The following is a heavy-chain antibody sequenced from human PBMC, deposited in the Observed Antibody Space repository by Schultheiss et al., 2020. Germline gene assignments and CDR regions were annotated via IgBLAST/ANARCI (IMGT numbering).Heavy chain of an antibody. Sequence: SETLSLTCNVSGYSISSGYYWSWIRQPPGKGLEWIGYIYYSGSTNYNPSLKSRVTISVDTSKNHFSLNLTSVSAADTAVYYCARDPTCGADCSSNCWGQGTLVTVSS. CDR1: GYSISSGYY. D-gene: IGHD2-21*02. CDR3: ARDPTCGADCSSNC. J-gene: IGHJ4*02. CDR2: IYYSGST. V-gene: IGHV4-61*03.